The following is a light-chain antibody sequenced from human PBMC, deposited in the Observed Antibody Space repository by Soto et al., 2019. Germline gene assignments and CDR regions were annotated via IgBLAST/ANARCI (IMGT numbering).Light chain of an antibody. J-gene: IGKJ4*01. CDR3: QQNFSPLLT. Sequence: DIQMTQSPSSLSASVGDRVTITCRASQTIYDYVTWFQQRPGKAPKVLIYGASTLQSGVPSRFSGSGSGTEFTLTISNFQPEDFATYYCQQNFSPLLTFGGGTKVDNK. V-gene: IGKV1-39*01. CDR1: QTIYDY. CDR2: GAS.